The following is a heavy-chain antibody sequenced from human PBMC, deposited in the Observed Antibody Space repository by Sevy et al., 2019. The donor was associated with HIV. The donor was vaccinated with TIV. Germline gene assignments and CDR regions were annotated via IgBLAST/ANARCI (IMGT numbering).Heavy chain of an antibody. CDR3: VAGAGYLFDY. J-gene: IGHJ4*02. V-gene: IGHV3-48*04. D-gene: IGHD2-21*01. CDR1: GFTFKTYN. Sequence: GGSLRLSCVASGFTFKTYNMNWVRQAPGKGLEWVSYITSSSSIIYYADSVEGRFTISRDNAQNSLSLQMNSLRVEDTAVYYCVAGAGYLFDYWGQGTLVTVSS. CDR2: ITSSSSII.